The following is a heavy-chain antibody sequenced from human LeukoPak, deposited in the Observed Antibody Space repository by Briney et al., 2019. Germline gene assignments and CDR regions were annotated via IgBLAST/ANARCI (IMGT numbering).Heavy chain of an antibody. CDR3: ARAPSEIGGYYPEYFRH. J-gene: IGHJ1*01. CDR2: IKSDGST. V-gene: IGHV3-74*01. D-gene: IGHD3-22*01. Sequence: QPGGSLRLSFAVSGFPFSSYWMHWVRQAPGKGLVWVSRIKSDGSTNYADSVKGRFTISRDNAKNTLSLQMNSLRAEDTGVYYCARAPSEIGGYYPEYFRHWGQGTLVTVSS. CDR1: GFPFSSYW.